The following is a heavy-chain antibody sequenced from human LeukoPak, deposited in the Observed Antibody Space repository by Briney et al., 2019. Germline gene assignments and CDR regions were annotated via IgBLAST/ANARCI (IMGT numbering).Heavy chain of an antibody. D-gene: IGHD6-19*01. CDR3: ARDPVSGWNAFDI. CDR1: GFTFRSYS. Sequence: PGESLRLSCAASGFTFRSYSMNWVRQAPGKGLEWVSYISSSSSTIYYADSAKGRFTISRDNAKNSLYLQMNSLRAEDTAVYYCARDPVSGWNAFDIWGQGTMVTVSS. CDR2: ISSSSSTI. V-gene: IGHV3-48*01. J-gene: IGHJ3*02.